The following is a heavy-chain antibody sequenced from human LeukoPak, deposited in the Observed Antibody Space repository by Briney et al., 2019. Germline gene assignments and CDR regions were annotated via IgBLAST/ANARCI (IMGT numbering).Heavy chain of an antibody. Sequence: GGSLRLSSAASGFTFSSYAMSWVRQAPGKGLEWVSAISGSGGSTYYADSVKGRFTISRDNTKNTLYLQMNSLRGEDTAVYYCAKGGLDGYNSDYWGQGTLVTVSS. V-gene: IGHV3-23*01. CDR3: AKGGLDGYNSDY. CDR1: GFTFSSYA. J-gene: IGHJ4*02. CDR2: ISGSGGST. D-gene: IGHD5-24*01.